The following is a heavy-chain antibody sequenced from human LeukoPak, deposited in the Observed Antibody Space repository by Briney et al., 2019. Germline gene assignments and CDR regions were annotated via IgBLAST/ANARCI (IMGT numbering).Heavy chain of an antibody. D-gene: IGHD2-15*01. CDR1: GFTLSSYW. CDR2: IKQDGSEK. V-gene: IGHV3-7*03. CDR3: ARGTLS. Sequence: GGSLRLSCAASGFTLSSYWMHWVRQAPGKGLEWVANIKQDGSEKFYVDSVKGRFTISRDSAKNSLYLQMNSLRAEDTAVYYCARGTLSWGQGTLVTVSS. J-gene: IGHJ4*02.